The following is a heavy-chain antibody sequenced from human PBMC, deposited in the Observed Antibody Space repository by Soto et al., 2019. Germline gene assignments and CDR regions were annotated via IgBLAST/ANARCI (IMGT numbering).Heavy chain of an antibody. V-gene: IGHV1-18*01. Sequence: QVQLVQSGAEVKKPGASVKVSCKASGYTFTSYGISWVREAPGQGLEWMGWISAYNGNTDYAQKLQGRVTMPPDTSTRNDYIQLRSLRPDYKAAYYSPKYPKPSSVQDPSETLKVNNFDYWRQATPVTVPS. CDR1: GYTFTSYG. J-gene: IGHJ4*02. CDR2: ISAYNGNT. D-gene: IGHD2-15*01. CDR3: PKYPKPSSVQDPSETLKVNNFDY.